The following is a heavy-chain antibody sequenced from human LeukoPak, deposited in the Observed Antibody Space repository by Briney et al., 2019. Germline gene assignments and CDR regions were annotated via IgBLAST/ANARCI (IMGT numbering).Heavy chain of an antibody. CDR3: VRMVVRGVEGDY. CDR1: GGSVSSRSHY. D-gene: IGHD3-10*01. V-gene: IGHV4-61*01. J-gene: IGHJ4*02. CDR2: IYYSGST. Sequence: SETLSLTCSVSGGSVSSRSHYWSWIRQSPGKGLEWIGYIYYSGSTNYNPSLTSRVTMSVDTSKNQFSLKLTSVTAADTAVYYCVRMVVRGVEGDYWGQGTLVTVSS.